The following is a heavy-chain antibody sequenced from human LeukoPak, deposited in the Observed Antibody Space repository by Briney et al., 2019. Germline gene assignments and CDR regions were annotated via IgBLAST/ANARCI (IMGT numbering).Heavy chain of an antibody. V-gene: IGHV3-33*06. D-gene: IGHD2-21*02. CDR1: GFTFSSYD. Sequence: GGSLRLSCAASGFTFSSYDMHWVRQAPGKGLEWVAVIWYDGSNKYYADSVKGRFTISRDNSKNTLYLQMNSLRAEDTAVYYCAKDLGYCGGDCYSFIDYWGQGTLVTVSS. CDR3: AKDLGYCGGDCYSFIDY. J-gene: IGHJ4*02. CDR2: IWYDGSNK.